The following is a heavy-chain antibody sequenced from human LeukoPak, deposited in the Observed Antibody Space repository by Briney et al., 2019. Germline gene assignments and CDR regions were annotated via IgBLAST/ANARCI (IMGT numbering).Heavy chain of an antibody. CDR3: AKDWWEHVVVVTALGY. J-gene: IGHJ4*02. Sequence: PGGSLRLSCAASGFTFSSYGMHWVRQAPGKGLEWVAVISYDGSNKYYADSVKGRFTISRDNSKNTLYLQMNSLRAEDTAVYYCAKDWWEHVVVVTALGYWGQGTLVTVSS. D-gene: IGHD2-21*02. CDR1: GFTFSSYG. V-gene: IGHV3-30*18. CDR2: ISYDGSNK.